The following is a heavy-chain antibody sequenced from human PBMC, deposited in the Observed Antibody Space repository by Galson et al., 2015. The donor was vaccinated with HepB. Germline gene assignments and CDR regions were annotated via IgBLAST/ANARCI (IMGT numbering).Heavy chain of an antibody. CDR2: INTYNGIT. J-gene: IGHJ5*02. CDR3: ARECLVTTRNWFDP. CDR1: DYTFINYG. V-gene: IGHV1-18*01. Sequence: SVKVSCKASDYTFINYGISWVRQAPGQGFEWMGWINTYNGITNYAQKFQGRVTMTKDTSTSTAYMELRSLRSDDTAVYYCARECLVTTRNWFDPWGQGTLVIVSS. D-gene: IGHD4-17*01.